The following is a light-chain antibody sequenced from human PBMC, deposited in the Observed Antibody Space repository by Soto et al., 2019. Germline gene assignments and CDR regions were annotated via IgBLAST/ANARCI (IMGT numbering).Light chain of an antibody. CDR3: QQYDSSPPT. J-gene: IGKJ1*01. V-gene: IGKV4-1*01. CDR1: QNVLYNSNNKNY. Sequence: DIVMTQSPDSLAMSLGEWATINCKSSQNVLYNSNNKNYLDWYQQKPGQPPKLLFYWASTRESGVPDRFSASGSGTDFTLTISSLQAEDVAVYYCQQYDSSPPTFGQGTKVEIK. CDR2: WAS.